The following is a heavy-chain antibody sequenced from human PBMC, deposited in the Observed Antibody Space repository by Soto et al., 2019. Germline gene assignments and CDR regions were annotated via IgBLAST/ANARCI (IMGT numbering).Heavy chain of an antibody. Sequence: ASVKVSCKASGFTLSSSAVEWVRQARGQRLEWIGWIVAGSGSTHYAQKFQERVTITRDMSTSTAYLELSSLSSEDTAVYYCAADPYYYDSSNYYSFDHWGQGTLVTAPQ. CDR3: AADPYYYDSSNYYSFDH. CDR2: IVAGSGST. D-gene: IGHD3-22*01. J-gene: IGHJ4*02. CDR1: GFTLSSSA. V-gene: IGHV1-58*01.